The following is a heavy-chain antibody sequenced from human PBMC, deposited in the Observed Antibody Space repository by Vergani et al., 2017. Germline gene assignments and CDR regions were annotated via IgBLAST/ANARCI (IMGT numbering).Heavy chain of an antibody. D-gene: IGHD3-10*01. CDR3: ATARVRGVIRPEY. Sequence: QVQLVQSGAEVKKPGASVKVSCKASGYTFTSYDINWVRQATGQGLEWMGWMNPNSGNTVYAQKFQGRVTMTEDTSTDTAYMELSSLRSEDTAVYYCATARVRGVIRPEYWGQGTLVTVSS. CDR1: GYTFTSYD. V-gene: IGHV1-8*01. J-gene: IGHJ4*02. CDR2: MNPNSGNT.